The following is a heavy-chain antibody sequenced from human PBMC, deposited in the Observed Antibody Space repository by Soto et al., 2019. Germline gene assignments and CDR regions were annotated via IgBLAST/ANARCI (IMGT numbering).Heavy chain of an antibody. V-gene: IGHV4-31*03. J-gene: IGHJ4*02. CDR3: ARVTIRWYYFDT. D-gene: IGHD3-16*01. CDR1: GGYISSGRYY. CDR2: IYYSGTA. Sequence: SQTLSLTCTVAGGYISSGRYYWSRVRQQPGTGLEWIGYIYYSGTAEYNPSLESRVAISRNPSKRYFPLRLNSVTAADTAVYYGARVTIRWYYFDTWGQEPLVAVSS.